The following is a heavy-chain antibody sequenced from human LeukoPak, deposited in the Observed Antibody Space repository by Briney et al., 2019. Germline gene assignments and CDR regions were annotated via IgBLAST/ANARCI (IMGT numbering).Heavy chain of an antibody. D-gene: IGHD3-9*01. V-gene: IGHV3-30-3*02. J-gene: IGHJ3*02. CDR3: AKLLRYSDQGAFDI. CDR1: GFTFSSYA. Sequence: PGGSLRLSCAASGFTFSSYAMHWVRQAPGKGLEWVAVISYDGSNKYYADSVKGRFTISRVNSKNTLYLQMNSLRAEDTAVYYCAKLLRYSDQGAFDIWGQGTMVTVSS. CDR2: ISYDGSNK.